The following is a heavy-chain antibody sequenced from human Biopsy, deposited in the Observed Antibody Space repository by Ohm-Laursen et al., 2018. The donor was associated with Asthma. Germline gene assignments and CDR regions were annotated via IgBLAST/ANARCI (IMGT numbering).Heavy chain of an antibody. CDR3: AKDSSGYYLNYFDY. D-gene: IGHD3-22*01. CDR2: ISWNRGSI. V-gene: IGHV3-9*01. J-gene: IGHJ4*02. Sequence: SLRLSCTASGFTFDDYAMHWVRQAPGKGLEWVSGISWNRGSIGYADSVKGRFTISRDNAKNSLYLQMNSLRAEDTALYYCAKDSSGYYLNYFDYWGQGTLVTVSS. CDR1: GFTFDDYA.